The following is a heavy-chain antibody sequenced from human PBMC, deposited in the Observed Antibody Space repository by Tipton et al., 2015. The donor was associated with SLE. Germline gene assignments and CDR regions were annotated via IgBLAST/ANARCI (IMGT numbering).Heavy chain of an antibody. Sequence: LRLSCTVSGGSISSGSYYWSWIRQPAGKGLEWIGYIYTSGSTNYNPSLKSRVTISVDTSKNQFSLKLSSVTAADTAVYYCAKDLDWNWFDPWGQGTLVTVSS. D-gene: IGHD1-1*01. CDR3: AKDLDWNWFDP. CDR1: GGSISSGSYY. V-gene: IGHV4-61*09. J-gene: IGHJ5*02. CDR2: IYTSGST.